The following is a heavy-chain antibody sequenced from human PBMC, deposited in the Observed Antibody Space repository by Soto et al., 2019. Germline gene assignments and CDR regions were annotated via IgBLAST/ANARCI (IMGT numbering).Heavy chain of an antibody. CDR3: VNGNYDVTRPPFDY. D-gene: IGHD3-22*01. J-gene: IGHJ4*02. CDR2: ISYDGSNK. Sequence: QVQLVESGGAVVQPGRSLRLSCAASGFTFRSYGMHWVRQAPGKGLEWVAVISYDGSNKYYADSVKGRFTISRDNSKNTLKLQMDRLRDEDTAVYYCVNGNYDVTRPPFDYWGQGTLVTVSS. CDR1: GFTFRSYG. V-gene: IGHV3-30*18.